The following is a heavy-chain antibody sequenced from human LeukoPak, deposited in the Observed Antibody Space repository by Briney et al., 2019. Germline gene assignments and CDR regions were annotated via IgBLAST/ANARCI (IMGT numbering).Heavy chain of an antibody. CDR3: ARVRSSGWYDYYYYYMGV. CDR1: GYTFTGYY. CDR2: INPNSGNT. D-gene: IGHD6-19*01. J-gene: IGHJ6*03. Sequence: GASVKVSCKASGYTFTGYYMHWVRQAPGQGLEWMEWINPNSGNTNYAQKLQGRVTMTTDTSTSTAYMELRSLRSDDTAVYYCARVRSSGWYDYYYYYMGVWGKGTTVTISS. V-gene: IGHV1-18*04.